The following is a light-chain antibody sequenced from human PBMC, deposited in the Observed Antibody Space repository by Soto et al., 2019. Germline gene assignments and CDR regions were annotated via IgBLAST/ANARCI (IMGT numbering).Light chain of an antibody. CDR1: SSDVGGYNY. Sequence: QSVLTQPPSASGSPGQSVTISCTGTSSDVGGYNYVSWYQQHPGKAPKLMIYEVSKRPSGVPDRFSGFKSGNTASLTVSGLQVEDEADYYCSSFEASNNLLFGGGTKVTVL. CDR2: EVS. V-gene: IGLV2-8*01. CDR3: SSFEASNNLL. J-gene: IGLJ2*01.